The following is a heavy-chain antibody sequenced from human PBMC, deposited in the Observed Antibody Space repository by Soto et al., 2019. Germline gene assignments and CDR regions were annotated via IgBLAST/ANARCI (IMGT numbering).Heavy chain of an antibody. CDR2: ILPGLDIV. V-gene: IGHV1-69*08. CDR1: GGTFTTFT. J-gene: IGHJ2*01. CDR3: TRDPGGAIAGTNSYFDL. D-gene: IGHD3-16*01. Sequence: QGQLVQPGAEVQKPGSSVKVSCKASGGTFTTFTISWVRQSPGQGLEWMGRILPGLDIVDLVPKFQARVTMTADKSTSTAYLELTSLRSEDTAVYYSTRDPGGAIAGTNSYFDLWGRGTLVIVSS.